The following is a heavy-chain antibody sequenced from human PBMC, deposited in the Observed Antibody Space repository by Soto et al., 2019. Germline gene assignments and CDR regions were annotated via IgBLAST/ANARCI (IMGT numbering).Heavy chain of an antibody. J-gene: IGHJ3*02. D-gene: IGHD5-12*01. CDR1: GFTFSSYE. Sequence: ESGGGLVQPGGSLRLSCAASGFTFSSYEMDWVRQAPGKGLEWVAYISSSGSIMYADSVKGRFTISRDNADNSLYLQMNSLRDEDTAVYYCTKEKSVMYSGYDAFDIWGRGTMVTVSS. CDR2: ISSSGSI. V-gene: IGHV3-48*03. CDR3: TKEKSVMYSGYDAFDI.